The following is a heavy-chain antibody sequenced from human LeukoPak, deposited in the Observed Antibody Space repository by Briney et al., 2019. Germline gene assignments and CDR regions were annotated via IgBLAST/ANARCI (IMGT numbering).Heavy chain of an antibody. CDR3: ARDPITVHHYFDY. J-gene: IGHJ4*02. D-gene: IGHD6-19*01. Sequence: TGGSLRLSCAASGFTFSSYAMNWVRQAPGKGLEWVSYISGSSSIIYYADSVKGRFTISRDNAKNSVYLQMNSLRDEDTAVYYCARDPITVHHYFDYWGQGILVTVYS. CDR2: ISGSSSII. CDR1: GFTFSSYA. V-gene: IGHV3-48*02.